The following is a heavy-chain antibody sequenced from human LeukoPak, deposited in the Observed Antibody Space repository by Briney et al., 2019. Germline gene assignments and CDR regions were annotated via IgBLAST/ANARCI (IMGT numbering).Heavy chain of an antibody. CDR1: GGSFSGYY. CDR2: INHSGST. V-gene: IGHV4-34*01. Sequence: PSETLSLTCAVYGGSFSGYYWSWIRQPPGKGLEWIGEINHSGSTNYNPSLKSRVTISVDTSKNQFSLKLSSVTAADTAVYYCARRPTYYYDSSGYRVFDYWGQGTLVTVSS. CDR3: ARRPTYYYDSSGYRVFDY. J-gene: IGHJ4*02. D-gene: IGHD3-22*01.